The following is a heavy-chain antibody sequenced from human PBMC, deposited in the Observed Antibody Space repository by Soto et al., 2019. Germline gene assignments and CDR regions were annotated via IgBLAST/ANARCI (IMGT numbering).Heavy chain of an antibody. D-gene: IGHD3-3*01. CDR1: GYTFTSYD. Sequence: QMQLVQSGAEVKKPGASVKVSCKASGYTFTSYDINWVRQATGQGLEWMGWMNPNSGNTGYAQKFQGRVTMTRNTSISTAYRELSSLRSEDTAMYYCARGLEWSWSLDPWGQGTLVTVSS. J-gene: IGHJ5*02. CDR2: MNPNSGNT. CDR3: ARGLEWSWSLDP. V-gene: IGHV1-8*01.